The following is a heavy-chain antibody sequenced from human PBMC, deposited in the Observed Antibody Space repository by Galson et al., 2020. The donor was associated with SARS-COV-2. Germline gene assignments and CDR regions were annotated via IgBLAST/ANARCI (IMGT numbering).Heavy chain of an antibody. CDR2: VYHSGST. V-gene: IGHV4-38-2*02. D-gene: IGHD3-22*01. CDR3: ARETPRSTYYRGGIDF. CDR1: DYSISSNSY. Sequence: SETLSLTCKVSDYSISSNSYWGWISQPPGKGLEWTESVYHSGSTFHNPSPRSRVTISVDTSKNQFSLKMNPVTAADTAVYYCARETPRSTYYRGGIDFWGQGTLVTVSS. J-gene: IGHJ4*02.